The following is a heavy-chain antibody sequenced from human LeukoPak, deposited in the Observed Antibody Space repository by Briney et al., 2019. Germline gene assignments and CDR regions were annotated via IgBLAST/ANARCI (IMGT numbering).Heavy chain of an antibody. CDR3: AKEAVYGEVAYYYYYYMDV. Sequence: PGGSLRLSCAASGFTVSSNYMSWVRQAPGKGLEWVSVIYSGGSTYYADSVKGRFTISRDNSKNTLYLQMNSLRAEDTAVYYCAKEAVYGEVAYYYYYYMDVWGKGTTVTISS. J-gene: IGHJ6*03. V-gene: IGHV3-53*05. D-gene: IGHD4-17*01. CDR2: IYSGGST. CDR1: GFTVSSNY.